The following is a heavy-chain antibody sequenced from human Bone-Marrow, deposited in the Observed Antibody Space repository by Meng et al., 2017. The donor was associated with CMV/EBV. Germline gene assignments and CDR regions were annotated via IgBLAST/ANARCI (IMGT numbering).Heavy chain of an antibody. D-gene: IGHD3-3*01. V-gene: IGHV1-18*01. Sequence: ASVKVSCKASGYTFTSYGISWVRQAPGQGLEWMGWISAYNGNTNYAQKLQGRVTMTTDTSTSTAYMELRSLRSDDTAVYYCARDLGRPATWSDILKGFDYWGQGTLVTVSS. CDR2: ISAYNGNT. CDR3: ARDLGRPATWSDILKGFDY. CDR1: GYTFTSYG. J-gene: IGHJ4*02.